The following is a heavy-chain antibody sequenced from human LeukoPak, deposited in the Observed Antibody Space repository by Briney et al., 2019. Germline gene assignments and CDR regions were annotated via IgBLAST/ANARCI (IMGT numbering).Heavy chain of an antibody. CDR2: ITGSGDTT. Sequence: GGSLRLSCAASGFTFSSYAVTWVRQAPGKGLEGVSGITGSGDTTFYADSVKGRFTISRDNSKNTLYLQMNSLRAEDTAVYYCARDLYYYDSSGYGRDYGMDVWGQGTTVTVSS. J-gene: IGHJ6*02. V-gene: IGHV3-23*01. D-gene: IGHD3-22*01. CDR3: ARDLYYYDSSGYGRDYGMDV. CDR1: GFTFSSYA.